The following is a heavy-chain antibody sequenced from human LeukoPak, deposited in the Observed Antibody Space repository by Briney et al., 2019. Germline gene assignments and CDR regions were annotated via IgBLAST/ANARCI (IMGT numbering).Heavy chain of an antibody. D-gene: IGHD2-2*01. CDR1: GGSISSYY. Sequence: SETLSLTCTVSGGSISSYYWSWIRQPPGKGLEWIGFIYYSGSANYNPSLRSRVTISVDTSKNQFSLKLSSVTAADTAVYYCARKGVPAANFDYWGQGTLVTVSS. J-gene: IGHJ4*02. V-gene: IGHV4-59*08. CDR3: ARKGVPAANFDY. CDR2: IYYSGSA.